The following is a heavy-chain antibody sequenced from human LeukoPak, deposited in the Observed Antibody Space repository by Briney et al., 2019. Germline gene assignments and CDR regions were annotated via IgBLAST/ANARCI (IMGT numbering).Heavy chain of an antibody. CDR2: IIPIFGTA. Sequence: SVKVSCTASGGTFGSYAISWVRQVPGQGLEWMGGIIPIFGTANYAQKFQGRVTITTDESTSTAYMELSSLRSEDTAVYYCGGGGYYYGPGSYPLDYWGQGTLVTVSS. CDR1: GGTFGSYA. CDR3: GGGGYYYGPGSYPLDY. D-gene: IGHD3-10*01. J-gene: IGHJ4*02. V-gene: IGHV1-69*05.